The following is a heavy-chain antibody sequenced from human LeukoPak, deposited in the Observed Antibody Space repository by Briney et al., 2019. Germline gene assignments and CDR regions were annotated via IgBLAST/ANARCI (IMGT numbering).Heavy chain of an antibody. CDR2: ISSSSSYI. D-gene: IGHD4-23*01. CDR3: ARYYGGNSACDY. V-gene: IGHV3-21*01. Sequence: GGSLRLSCAVSGLTFSTYSMNWVRQAPGKGLEWVSSISSSSSYIYYADSVKGRFTISRDNAKNSLYLQMNNLRAEDTAVYYCARYYGGNSACDYWGQGTLVTVSS. CDR1: GLTFSTYS. J-gene: IGHJ4*02.